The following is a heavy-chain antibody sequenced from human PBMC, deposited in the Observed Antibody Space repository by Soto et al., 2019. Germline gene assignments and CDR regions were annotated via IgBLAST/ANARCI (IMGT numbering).Heavy chain of an antibody. J-gene: IGHJ2*01. D-gene: IGHD2-15*01. V-gene: IGHV1-18*01. CDR3: VRCYCSVGSCYACWHFEL. Sequence: ASVKVSCKASGYTFSDYAISWVRQAPGQGLEWMGWISASTRNTDQAQNFQGRVIMTLDTSTNTAYMELRSLRSDDTAVYYCVRCYCSVGSCYACWHFELWGLDTLVTVSS. CDR1: GYTFSDYA. CDR2: ISASTRNT.